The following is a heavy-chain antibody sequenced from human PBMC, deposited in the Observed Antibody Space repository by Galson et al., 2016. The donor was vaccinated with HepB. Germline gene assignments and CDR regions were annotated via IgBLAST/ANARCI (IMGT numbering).Heavy chain of an antibody. V-gene: IGHV3-9*01. Sequence: SLRLSCAASGFTFDEYAMHWVRQAPGKGLEWVSTISWNSGTIHYMDSVKGRFTTSRDNAKNSLYLQMDGLKTEDTALYYFAKDMSAGAAASGCFDCWGRGTVVTVSS. CDR1: GFTFDEYA. CDR2: ISWNSGTI. J-gene: IGHJ2*01. CDR3: AKDMSAGAAASGCFDC. D-gene: IGHD6-13*01.